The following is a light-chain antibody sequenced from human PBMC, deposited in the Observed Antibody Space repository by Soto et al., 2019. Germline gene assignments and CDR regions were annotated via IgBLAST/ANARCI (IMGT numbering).Light chain of an antibody. V-gene: IGLV2-14*02. CDR2: EGT. J-gene: IGLJ1*01. CDR3: QSYDRSLSGSF. Sequence: SALTQPASVSASPGQSITIPCTGTSSDVGSYNLVSWFQQHPGKVPKLLIYEGTKRPSGVPDRFSGSRSATSASLTITGLQAEDEADYYCQSYDRSLSGSFFGTGTKLTVL. CDR1: SSDVGSYNL.